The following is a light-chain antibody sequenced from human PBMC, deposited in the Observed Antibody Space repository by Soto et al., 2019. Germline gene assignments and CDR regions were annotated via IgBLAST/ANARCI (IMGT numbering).Light chain of an antibody. J-gene: IGKJ4*01. CDR1: QSITTY. V-gene: IGKV1-39*01. CDR2: AAS. CDR3: QQIYSAPLT. Sequence: DIQMTQSPSSLSASVGDRVTITCRASQSITTYLNWYRQKPGKAPKLLIYAASSLQSGVPSRFSGSGSETESTLSISSLQPEDFATYFCQQIYSAPLTFGGGTKVDIK.